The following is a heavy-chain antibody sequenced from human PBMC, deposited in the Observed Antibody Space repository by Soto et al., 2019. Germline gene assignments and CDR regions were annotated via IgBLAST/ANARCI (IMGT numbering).Heavy chain of an antibody. CDR3: AREGSYSYLDY. D-gene: IGHD2-21*01. CDR1: GFTVSSNY. CDR2: IYSGGST. V-gene: IGHV3-53*01. J-gene: IGHJ4*02. Sequence: GGSLRLSCAASGFTVSSNYMSWVRQAPGKGLEWVSVIYSGGSTYYADSVKGRFTISRDNSKNTLYLQMNSLRAEDTAVYYCAREGSYSYLDYWGQGTLVTVSS.